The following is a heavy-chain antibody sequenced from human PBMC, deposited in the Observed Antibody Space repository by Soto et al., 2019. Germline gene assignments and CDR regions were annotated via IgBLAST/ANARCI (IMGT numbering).Heavy chain of an antibody. CDR2: ISWNSGSI. CDR1: GFTFDDYA. CDR3: ARDRVIEYYYDSSGYYFYY. V-gene: IGHV3-9*01. Sequence: GGSLRLSCAASGFTFDDYAMHWVRQAPGKGLEWVSGISWNSGSIGYADSVKGRFTISRDNSKNTLYLQMNSLRAEDTAVYYCARDRVIEYYYDSSGYYFYYWGQGTLVTVSS. J-gene: IGHJ4*02. D-gene: IGHD3-22*01.